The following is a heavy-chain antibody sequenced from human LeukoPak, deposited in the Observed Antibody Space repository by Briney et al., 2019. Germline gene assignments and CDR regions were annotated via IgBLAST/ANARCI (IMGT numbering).Heavy chain of an antibody. CDR3: ARDSVRSVLSS. D-gene: IGHD2-8*01. Sequence: GGSLRLSCAASGFTFSSYSMNWVRQAPGKGLEWVSYISSSSSTIYYADSVKGRFTISRGNAKNSLYLQMSSLRDEDTAVYYCARDSVRSVLSSWGQGTLVTVSS. V-gene: IGHV3-48*02. J-gene: IGHJ5*02. CDR1: GFTFSSYS. CDR2: ISSSSSTI.